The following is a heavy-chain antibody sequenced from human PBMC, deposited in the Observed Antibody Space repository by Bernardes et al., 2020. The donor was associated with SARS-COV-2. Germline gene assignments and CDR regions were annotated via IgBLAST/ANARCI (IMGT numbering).Heavy chain of an antibody. CDR3: ARGSGVAADY. Sequence: ASLKVVCKASGYTFTNNEINWVRQEPGQGLEWVGWMNPNSGSTGYAQKFQGRVSMTRSTSISTAYMELSSLKSEDTAVYYCARGSGVAADYWGQGTLVTVST. CDR1: GYTFTNNE. V-gene: IGHV1-8*01. D-gene: IGHD6-13*01. J-gene: IGHJ4*02. CDR2: MNPNSGST.